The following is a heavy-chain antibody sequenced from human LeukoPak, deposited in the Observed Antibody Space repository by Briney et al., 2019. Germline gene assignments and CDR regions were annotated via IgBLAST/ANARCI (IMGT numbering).Heavy chain of an antibody. Sequence: ASVKVSCKASGYTFTGYYMHWVRQAPGQGLEWMGWINPNSGGTNYAQKFQGWVTMTRDTSISTAYMELSRLRSDDTAVYYCARDEARAGDAFDIWGQGTMVTVSS. CDR3: ARDEARAGDAFDI. CDR1: GYTFTGYY. J-gene: IGHJ3*02. D-gene: IGHD6-13*01. V-gene: IGHV1-2*04. CDR2: INPNSGGT.